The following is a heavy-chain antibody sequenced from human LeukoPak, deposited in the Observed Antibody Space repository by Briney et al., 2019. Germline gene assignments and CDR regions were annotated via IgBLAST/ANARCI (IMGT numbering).Heavy chain of an antibody. V-gene: IGHV5-51*01. CDR3: ARHYDSSGYSLDY. D-gene: IGHD3-22*01. CDR1: GYSFTSYW. Sequence: GGSLRPSCKGSGYSFTSYWIGWVRQMPGKGLEWMGIIYPGDSDTRYSPSFQGQVTISADKSISTAYLQWSSLKASDTAMYYCARHYDSSGYSLDYWGQGTLVTVSS. J-gene: IGHJ4*02. CDR2: IYPGDSDT.